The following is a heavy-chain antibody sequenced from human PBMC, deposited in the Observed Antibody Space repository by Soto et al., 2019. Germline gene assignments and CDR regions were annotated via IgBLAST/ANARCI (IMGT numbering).Heavy chain of an antibody. D-gene: IGHD3-3*01. J-gene: IGHJ4*02. Sequence: GGSLRLSCAASGFTFSSFTLTWVRQAPGKGLEWVSSISGSGVSTKYADPKYADPVKGRFTISRDNSKNTLYLQMNTLTAEDTAVYYCVRNSDYDFWSGFLYWGQGTLVTVSS. CDR1: GFTFSSFT. V-gene: IGHV3-23*01. CDR2: ISGSGVSTKYADP. CDR3: VRNSDYDFWSGFLY.